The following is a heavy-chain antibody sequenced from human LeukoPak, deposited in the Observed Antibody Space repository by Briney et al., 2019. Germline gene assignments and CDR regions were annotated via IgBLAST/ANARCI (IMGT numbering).Heavy chain of an antibody. CDR1: GGSISSYY. Sequence: ETLSLTCTVSGGSISSYYWSWVRQAPGKGLEWVSAISGSGGSTYYADSVKGRFTISRDNSKNTLYLQMNSLRAEDTAVYYCAKVGVLMVYAGHFDYWGQGTLVTVSS. CDR3: AKVGVLMVYAGHFDY. V-gene: IGHV3-23*01. CDR2: ISGSGGST. J-gene: IGHJ4*02. D-gene: IGHD2-8*01.